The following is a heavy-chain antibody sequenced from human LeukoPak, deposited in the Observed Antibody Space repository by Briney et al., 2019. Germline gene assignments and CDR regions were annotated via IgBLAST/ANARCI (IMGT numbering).Heavy chain of an antibody. CDR2: INHSGST. V-gene: IGHV4-34*01. Sequence: PSETLSLTCAVYGGSFSGYYWSWIRQPPGKGLEWIGEINHSGSTNYNPSLKSRVTISVDTSKNQFSLKLSSVTAADTAVYYCAGAGLWIQLMGYFDYWGQGTLVTVSS. CDR1: GGSFSGYY. J-gene: IGHJ4*02. D-gene: IGHD5-18*01. CDR3: AGAGLWIQLMGYFDY.